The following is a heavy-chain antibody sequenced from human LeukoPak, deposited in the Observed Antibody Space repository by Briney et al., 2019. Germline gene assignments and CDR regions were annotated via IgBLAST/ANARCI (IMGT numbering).Heavy chain of an antibody. Sequence: GGSLRLSCAASGFTFSSYAMSWVRQAPGKGLEWVSAISSSGGSTYYADSVKGRFTISRDNSKNTLYLQMNSLRAEDTAVYYCALGACTSCYYYYYYGMDVWGQGTTVTVSS. D-gene: IGHD2-2*01. CDR2: ISSSGGST. V-gene: IGHV3-23*01. CDR1: GFTFSSYA. CDR3: ALGACTSCYYYYYYGMDV. J-gene: IGHJ6*02.